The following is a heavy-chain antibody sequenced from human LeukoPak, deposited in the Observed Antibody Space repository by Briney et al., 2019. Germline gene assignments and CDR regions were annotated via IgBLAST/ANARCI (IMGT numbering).Heavy chain of an antibody. J-gene: IGHJ5*02. CDR2: ISGSGGST. CDR3: AIPVGYCSSTSCEGNWFDP. D-gene: IGHD2-2*01. Sequence: GGSLRLSCAASGFTFSSYAMSWVRQAPGKGLEWVSAISGSGGSTYYADSVKGRFTISRDNSKNTLYLQMNSLRAEDTAVYYCAIPVGYCSSTSCEGNWFDPWGQGTLVTVSS. V-gene: IGHV3-23*01. CDR1: GFTFSSYA.